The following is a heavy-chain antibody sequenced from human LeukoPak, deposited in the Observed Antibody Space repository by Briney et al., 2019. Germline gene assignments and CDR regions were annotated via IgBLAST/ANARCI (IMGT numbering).Heavy chain of an antibody. V-gene: IGHV3-23*01. J-gene: IGHJ4*02. Sequence: PGGSLRLSCAASGFTFSSYAMSWVRQAPGKGLEWVSAISGSGGSTYYADSVKGRFTISRDNSKNTLYLQMNSLRAEDTAVYYCAKDPSRMGYYDLWSGSNDYWGQGTLVTVSS. CDR2: ISGSGGST. CDR3: AKDPSRMGYYDLWSGSNDY. D-gene: IGHD3-3*01. CDR1: GFTFSSYA.